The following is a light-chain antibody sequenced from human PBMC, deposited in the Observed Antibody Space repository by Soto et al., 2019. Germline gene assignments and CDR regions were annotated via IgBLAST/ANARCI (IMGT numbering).Light chain of an antibody. Sequence: EIVMTQSPATLSVSPGERATLSCSASQSVSSNLAWYQQKPGQAPRLLIYGASTRATGIPASFSGSGSGTEFTLTISSLQSEDFAVYYCQQYNNWPRSFGQGTKVEIK. V-gene: IGKV3-15*01. J-gene: IGKJ1*01. CDR3: QQYNNWPRS. CDR2: GAS. CDR1: QSVSSN.